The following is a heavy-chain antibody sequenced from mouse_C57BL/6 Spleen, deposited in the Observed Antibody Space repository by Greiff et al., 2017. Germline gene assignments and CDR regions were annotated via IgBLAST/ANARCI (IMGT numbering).Heavy chain of an antibody. CDR2: IDPNSGGT. Sequence: QVQLQQPGAELVKPGASVKLSCKASGYTFTSYWMHGVKQRPGRGLEGMGRIDPNSGGTKYKEKFKSKATLTVDKPSSTAYMQLSSLTSEDSAVYYCARDSSGYDYWGQGTTLTVSS. J-gene: IGHJ2*01. V-gene: IGHV1-72*01. D-gene: IGHD3-2*02. CDR1: GYTFTSYW. CDR3: ARDSSGYDY.